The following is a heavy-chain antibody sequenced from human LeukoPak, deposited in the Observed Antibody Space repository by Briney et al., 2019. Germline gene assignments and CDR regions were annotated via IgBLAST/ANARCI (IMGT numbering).Heavy chain of an antibody. CDR1: GYTFTSYY. CDR3: ARRSESGYTYGIFDY. CDR2: INPSGGST. V-gene: IGHV1-46*01. J-gene: IGHJ4*02. Sequence: ASVKVSCKASGYTFTSYYMHWVRQAPGQGLEWMGIINPSGGSTSYAQKFQGRVTMTRDTSKNQFSLELSSVTAADTAVYFCARRSESGYTYGIFDYWGQGTLVTVSS. D-gene: IGHD5-18*01.